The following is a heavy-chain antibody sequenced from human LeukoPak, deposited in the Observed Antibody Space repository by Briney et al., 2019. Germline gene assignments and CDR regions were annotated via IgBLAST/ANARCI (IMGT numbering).Heavy chain of an antibody. CDR2: IYSGGYT. CDR1: GFTVNVND. V-gene: IGHV3-66*02. Sequence: GGSLRLSCAASGFTVNVNDMSWVRQAPGKGLEWVSVIYSGGYTSYSDSVKGRFTISRDNSKNTLYLQMNSLRAEDTAVYYCAKSSGSSSDYGMDVWGQGTTVTVSS. CDR3: AKSSGSSSDYGMDV. D-gene: IGHD3-10*01. J-gene: IGHJ6*02.